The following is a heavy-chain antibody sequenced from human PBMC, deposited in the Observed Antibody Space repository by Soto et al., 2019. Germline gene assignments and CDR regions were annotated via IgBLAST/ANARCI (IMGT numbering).Heavy chain of an antibody. CDR2: IYYSGST. Sequence: SETLSLTCTVSGCSVSSGSYYWSWIRQPPGKGLEWIAYIYYSGSTSYNPSLKSRVSISLDTSKNQFSLKLSSVTAADTAVYYCARTYDGSGPNSGGYGFDIWGQGTMVTVSS. V-gene: IGHV4-61*01. CDR1: GCSVSSGSYY. CDR3: ARTYDGSGPNSGGYGFDI. J-gene: IGHJ3*02. D-gene: IGHD3-22*01.